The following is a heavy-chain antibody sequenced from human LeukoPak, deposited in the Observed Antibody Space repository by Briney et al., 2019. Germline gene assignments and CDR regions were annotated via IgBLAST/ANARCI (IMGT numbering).Heavy chain of an antibody. J-gene: IGHJ4*02. V-gene: IGHV3-9*01. CDR2: ISWHSGSA. CDR1: GFTFKDYA. Sequence: PGGSLRLSCEASGFTFKDYAMHWVRQVPGKGLEWVSGISWHSGSANYADSVRGRFSISRDNRKNSLYLQMNSLRAEDTALYYCATKPDYDSSGYFDYWGQGTLVTVSS. D-gene: IGHD3-22*01. CDR3: ATKPDYDSSGYFDY.